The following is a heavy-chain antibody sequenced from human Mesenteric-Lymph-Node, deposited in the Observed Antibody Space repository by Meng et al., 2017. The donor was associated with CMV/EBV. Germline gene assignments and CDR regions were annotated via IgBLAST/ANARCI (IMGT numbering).Heavy chain of an antibody. CDR2: INAGNGNT. J-gene: IGHJ2*01. Sequence: KAAGYTFTSNARHWVRQAPGQRLEWMGWINAGNGNTKYSQKFQGRVTITRDTSASTAYMELSSLRSEDTAVYYCARAMVQYNWYFDLWGRGTLVTVSS. D-gene: IGHD3-10*01. V-gene: IGHV1-3*01. CDR1: GYTFTSNA. CDR3: ARAMVQYNWYFDL.